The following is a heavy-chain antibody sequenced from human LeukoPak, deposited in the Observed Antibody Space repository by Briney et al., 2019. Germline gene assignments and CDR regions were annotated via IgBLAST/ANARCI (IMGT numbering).Heavy chain of an antibody. D-gene: IGHD6-19*01. V-gene: IGHV1-69*04. CDR3: ARGGPYSSGSLEFDP. CDR1: GGTFSSYA. CDR2: IIPILGIA. J-gene: IGHJ5*02. Sequence: SVKVSCKASGGTFSSYAISWVRQAPGQGLEWMGRIIPILGIANYAQKFQGRVTITADKSTSTAYMELSSLRSEDTAVYYCARGGPYSSGSLEFDPWGQGTLVTVSS.